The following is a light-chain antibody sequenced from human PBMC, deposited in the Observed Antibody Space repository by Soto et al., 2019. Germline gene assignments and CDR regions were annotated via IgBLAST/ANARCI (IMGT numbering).Light chain of an antibody. CDR3: QQRSNWPSLT. Sequence: EIVFIQSPATLSLSPGERSTLSCMASQSVGNYLAWYQHKPGQAPRLLISDASNRATGIPARFSGSGSETDFTLTISSLEPEDSAVYYCQQRSNWPSLTFGGGTKVDIK. V-gene: IGKV3-11*01. J-gene: IGKJ4*01. CDR1: QSVGNY. CDR2: DAS.